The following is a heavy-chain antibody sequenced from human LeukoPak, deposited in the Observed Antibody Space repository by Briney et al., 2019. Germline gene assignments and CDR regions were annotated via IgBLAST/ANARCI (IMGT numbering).Heavy chain of an antibody. CDR3: ARESLTGYSSGWYWFDP. CDR1: GYTFTTYY. J-gene: IGHJ5*02. CDR2: INPSGGTT. V-gene: IGHV1-46*01. Sequence: ASVKVSCEASGYTFTTYYMHWVRQAPGQGLEWMGIINPSGGTTSYAQKFQGRVTMTRDTSTSTVYMELSGLRSEDTAVYYCARESLTGYSSGWYWFDPWGQGTLVTVSS. D-gene: IGHD6-19*01.